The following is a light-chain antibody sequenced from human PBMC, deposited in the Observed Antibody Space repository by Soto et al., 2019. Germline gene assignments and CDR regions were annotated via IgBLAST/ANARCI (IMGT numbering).Light chain of an antibody. J-gene: IGLJ3*02. CDR3: ATWDDSLNGWV. V-gene: IGLV1-44*01. CDR2: SNN. Sequence: QSVLTQPPSASGTPGQRVTVSCSGSSSNIGSHTVNWYQQLPGTAPKLLIYSNNQRPSGVPDRFSGSRSGTSASLAISGLQSEDEADYYCATWDDSLNGWVFGGGTKVTVL. CDR1: SSNIGSHT.